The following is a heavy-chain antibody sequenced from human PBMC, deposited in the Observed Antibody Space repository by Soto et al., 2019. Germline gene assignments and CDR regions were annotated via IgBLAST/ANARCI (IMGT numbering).Heavy chain of an antibody. CDR2: IKQDGSEK. CDR1: GFTFSSHW. D-gene: IGHD2-2*01. J-gene: IGHJ6*02. CDR3: ARDGGDIVVVPAADYGMDV. Sequence: GGSLRLSCAASGFTFSSHWMSWVRQAPGKGLEWVANIKQDGSEKYYVDSVKGRFTISRDNAKNSLYLQMNSLRAEDTAVYYCARDGGDIVVVPAADYGMDVWGQGTTVTVSS. V-gene: IGHV3-7*01.